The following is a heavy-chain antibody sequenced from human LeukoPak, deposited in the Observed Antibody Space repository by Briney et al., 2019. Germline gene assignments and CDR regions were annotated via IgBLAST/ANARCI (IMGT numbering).Heavy chain of an antibody. J-gene: IGHJ6*03. V-gene: IGHV1-69*05. CDR2: IIPIFGTA. Sequence: GASVKVSCKASGGTFSSYAISWVRQAPGQGLEWMGRIIPIFGTANYAQKFQGRVTITTDESTSTAYMELSSLRSEDTAVYYCARESTFRYYYYMDVWGKGTTVTVSS. D-gene: IGHD3-16*01. CDR1: GGTFSSYA. CDR3: ARESTFRYYYYMDV.